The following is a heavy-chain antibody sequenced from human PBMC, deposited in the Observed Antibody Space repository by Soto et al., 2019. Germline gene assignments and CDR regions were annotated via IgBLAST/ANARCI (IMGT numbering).Heavy chain of an antibody. CDR3: ARDISAYVMAV. CDR2: IWYDGSNK. J-gene: IGHJ6*02. V-gene: IGHV3-33*01. CDR1: GFTFSSYG. Sequence: QVQLVESGGGVVQPGRSLRLSCAASGFTFSSYGMHWVRQAPGKGLEWVAVIWYDGSNKYYADSVKGRFSISRDNSKNTLYRQMNSLIAEDTAVYYGARDISAYVMAVWGQGTTVTVSS.